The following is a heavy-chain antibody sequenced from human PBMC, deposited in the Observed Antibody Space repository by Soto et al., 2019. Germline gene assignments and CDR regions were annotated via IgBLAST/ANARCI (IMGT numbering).Heavy chain of an antibody. CDR2: IYTSGST. V-gene: IGHV4-4*07. D-gene: IGHD2-2*01. Sequence: QVQLQESGPGLLKPSETLSLTCTVSGGSISSYYWSWIRQPAGKGLEWIGRIYTSGSTNYNPSLESRVPSSVDTSKNRFSLKLSSVTAADTAVYYCARACSSNSCYDVFDYWGQGTLVTVSS. J-gene: IGHJ4*02. CDR3: ARACSSNSCYDVFDY. CDR1: GGSISSYY.